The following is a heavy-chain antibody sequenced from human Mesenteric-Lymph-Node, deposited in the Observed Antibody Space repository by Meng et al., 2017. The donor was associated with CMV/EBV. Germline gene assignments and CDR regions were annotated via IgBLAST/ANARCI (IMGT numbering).Heavy chain of an antibody. Sequence: ETLSLTCSVSGGSITNYYWSWIRQPPGKGLEWIGYIYYSGSTNYNPSLKSRVTISVDTSKNQFSLKLSSVTAADTAVYYCARDYCSGGSCQRPFDYWGQGTLVTVSS. CDR1: GGSITNYY. V-gene: IGHV4-59*01. D-gene: IGHD2-15*01. CDR3: ARDYCSGGSCQRPFDY. J-gene: IGHJ4*02. CDR2: IYYSGST.